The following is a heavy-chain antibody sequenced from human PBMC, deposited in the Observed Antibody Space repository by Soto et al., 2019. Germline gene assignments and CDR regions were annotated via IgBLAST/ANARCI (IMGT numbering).Heavy chain of an antibody. D-gene: IGHD2-2*01. V-gene: IGHV1-18*01. Sequence: ASVKVSCKASGYTFTSYGISWVRQAPGQGLEWMGWISAYNGNTNYAQKLQGRVTMTTDTSTSTAYMELRSLRSDDTAVYYCARFVVPAATDYYYYMDVWGKGTTVTVSS. CDR2: ISAYNGNT. J-gene: IGHJ6*03. CDR1: GYTFTSYG. CDR3: ARFVVPAATDYYYYMDV.